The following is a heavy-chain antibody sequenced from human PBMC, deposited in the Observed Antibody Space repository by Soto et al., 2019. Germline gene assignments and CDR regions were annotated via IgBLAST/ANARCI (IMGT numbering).Heavy chain of an antibody. CDR1: GGSISTVNYW. CDR3: ARGPSGDKVDS. CDR2: IYYGGST. V-gene: IGHV4-30-4*01. J-gene: IGHJ4*02. D-gene: IGHD7-27*01. Sequence: QVQLQESGPGLVTPSQTLSLTCTVSGGSISTVNYWSSWLRQSPGMGLEWIGHIYYGGSTYNNPSLESRVTMSVDTSKNQRSLTLSSVSAADPAVYYCARGPSGDKVDSWGQGTLVTVSS.